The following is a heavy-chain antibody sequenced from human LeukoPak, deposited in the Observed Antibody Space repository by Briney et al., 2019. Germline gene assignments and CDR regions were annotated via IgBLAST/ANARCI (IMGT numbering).Heavy chain of an antibody. V-gene: IGHV4-31*03. Sequence: SETLSLTCTVSGDSISSGGYYWSWIRQHPGKGLEWIGYIYYSGSTYYNPSLKSRVTISVDTSKNQFSLKLSSVTAADTAVYYCARVDREVVDAFDIWGQGIMVTVSS. CDR3: ARVDREVVDAFDI. CDR2: IYYSGST. D-gene: IGHD2-2*01. J-gene: IGHJ3*02. CDR1: GDSISSGGYY.